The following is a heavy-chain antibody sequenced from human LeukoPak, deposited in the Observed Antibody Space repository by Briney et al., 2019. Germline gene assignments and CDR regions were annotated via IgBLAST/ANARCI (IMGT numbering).Heavy chain of an antibody. V-gene: IGHV4-59*01. CDR1: GGSISNYY. CDR3: AIGYHTNWFDP. CDR2: IYDSGRT. D-gene: IGHD2-2*01. J-gene: IGHJ5*02. Sequence: PSETLSLTCTVSGGSISNYYCSWIRQPPGKGLEWIGYIYDSGRTKYNPSLKSRVTISVDTSKNQFSLKLSSVTAAGTAVYYCAIGYHTNWFDPWGQGTLVTVSS.